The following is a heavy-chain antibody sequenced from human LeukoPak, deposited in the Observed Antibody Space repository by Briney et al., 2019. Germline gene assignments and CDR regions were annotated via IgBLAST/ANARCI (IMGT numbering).Heavy chain of an antibody. CDR1: GFTVSSNY. J-gene: IGHJ6*02. V-gene: IGHV3-66*01. D-gene: IGHD2-15*01. CDR3: ARDPRVDHSGMDV. CDR2: VFSDGTT. Sequence: GESLRLSCAASGFTVSSNYMKWVPQAPGKGREWVSTVFSDGTTYYADSVKGRFTISRDNSKNTLYLQMSSVRDEDTAVYYCARDPRVDHSGMDVWGQGTTVTVSS.